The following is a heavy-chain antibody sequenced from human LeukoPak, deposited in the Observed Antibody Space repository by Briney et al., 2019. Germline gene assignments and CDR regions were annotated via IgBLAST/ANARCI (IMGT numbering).Heavy chain of an antibody. J-gene: IGHJ5*01. CDR1: GVTVSNDW. CDR3: ARLVNYGWLDP. CDR2: IKEDGTTI. Sequence: GGSLRLSCTASGVTVSNDWMGWVRQAPGKGLEWVANIKEDGTTIYYVDSVRGRFTISRDNDKNSLYLQMNSVRDEAPAGYYCARLVNYGWLDPWGQGTPVAVST. V-gene: IGHV3-7*01. D-gene: IGHD3-16*01.